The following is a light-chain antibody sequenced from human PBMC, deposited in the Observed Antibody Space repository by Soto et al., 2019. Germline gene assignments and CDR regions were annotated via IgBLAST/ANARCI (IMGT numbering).Light chain of an antibody. CDR2: LDSDGSH. V-gene: IGLV4-69*01. CDR3: QTWATVPDWG. Sequence: QPVLTQSPSASASLGASVKLTCTLSSGHSTYVIAWHQQQPEKGPRYLMKLDSDGSHSKGDGIPDRFSGSSSGAERYLTISSLQSEDEADYYCQTWATVPDWGFGGGTKLTVL. J-gene: IGLJ3*02. CDR1: SGHSTYV.